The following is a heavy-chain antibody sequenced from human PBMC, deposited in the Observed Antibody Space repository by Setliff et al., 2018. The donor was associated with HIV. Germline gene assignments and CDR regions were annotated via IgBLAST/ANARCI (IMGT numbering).Heavy chain of an antibody. Sequence: GGSLRLSCAASGFTFSSYAMDWVRQAPGKGLEWVSAISGSGGSTYYADSVKGRFTISRDNSKNTLYLQMNSLRAEDTAVYYCAKTLPTLYPPHDYYFAMDVWGQGTTVTVSS. CDR3: AKTLPTLYPPHDYYFAMDV. CDR2: ISGSGGST. D-gene: IGHD2-15*01. J-gene: IGHJ6*02. V-gene: IGHV3-23*01. CDR1: GFTFSSYA.